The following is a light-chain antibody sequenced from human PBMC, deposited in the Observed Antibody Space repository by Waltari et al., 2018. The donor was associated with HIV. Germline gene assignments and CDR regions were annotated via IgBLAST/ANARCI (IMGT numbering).Light chain of an antibody. V-gene: IGLV2-14*03. CDR1: SGDVGGYDY. CDR3: SSYTSSSTRV. J-gene: IGLJ1*01. CDR2: DVS. Sequence: QSALPQPASVSGSPGQSITISCTGTSGDVGGYDYVSWNQQHPGKAPKLMIYDVSNRPSGVSNRFAGSKSGNTASLIISGLQAEDEADYYCSSYTSSSTRVFGTGTAVTVV.